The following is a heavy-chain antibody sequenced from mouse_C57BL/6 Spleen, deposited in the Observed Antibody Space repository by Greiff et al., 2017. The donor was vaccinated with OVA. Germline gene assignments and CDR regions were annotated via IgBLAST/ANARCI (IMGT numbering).Heavy chain of an antibody. CDR2: LDPETGGT. J-gene: IGHJ2*01. Sequence: QVQLQQSGAELVRPGASVTLSCKASGYTFTDYEMHWVKQTPVHGLEWIGALDPETGGTAYNQKFKGKAILTADKSSSTAYMELRSLTSEDSAVYYCTRAGERKNLDYWGQGTTLTVSS. CDR3: TRAGERKNLDY. V-gene: IGHV1-15*01. CDR1: GYTFTDYE.